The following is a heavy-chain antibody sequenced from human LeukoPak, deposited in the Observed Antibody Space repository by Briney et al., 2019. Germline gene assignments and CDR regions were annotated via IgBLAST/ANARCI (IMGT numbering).Heavy chain of an antibody. Sequence: GGSLRLSCAASGFTFSIYAMSWVRQAPGKGLEWVSSISGSGYTTQYADSLRGRFTISRDNSKNTLSLQMNSLRAEDTAVYYCAKVRCSSSDCCMPDYWGQGTLVSVSS. V-gene: IGHV3-23*01. CDR2: ISGSGYTT. J-gene: IGHJ4*02. D-gene: IGHD2-2*01. CDR3: AKVRCSSSDCCMPDY. CDR1: GFTFSIYA.